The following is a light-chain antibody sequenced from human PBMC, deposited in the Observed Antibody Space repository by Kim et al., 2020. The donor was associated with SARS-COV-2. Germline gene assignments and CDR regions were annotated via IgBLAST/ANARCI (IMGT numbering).Light chain of an antibody. CDR2: YDS. Sequence: SYELTQPPSVSVAPEKTARITCGGNNIGSKSVHWYQQKPGQAPVLVIYYDSDRPSGIPERFSGSNSGNTATLTISRVEAGDEADYYCQVWDSSDHWVFGGGTKLTVL. CDR1: NIGSKS. CDR3: QVWDSSDHWV. V-gene: IGLV3-21*04. J-gene: IGLJ3*02.